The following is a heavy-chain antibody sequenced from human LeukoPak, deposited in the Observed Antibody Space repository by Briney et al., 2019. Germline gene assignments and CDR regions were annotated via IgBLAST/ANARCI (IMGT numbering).Heavy chain of an antibody. V-gene: IGHV3-7*01. Sequence: GGSLRLSCAASGFTFSGFWMSWVRQAPGKGLEWVANMNQDGSEKYYVDSVKGRFTISRDNAKSSLYLQMNSLTAEDTAVYYCATDDNSGSDYWGQGTLVTVSS. CDR1: GFTFSGFW. D-gene: IGHD3-22*01. CDR3: ATDDNSGSDY. J-gene: IGHJ4*02. CDR2: MNQDGSEK.